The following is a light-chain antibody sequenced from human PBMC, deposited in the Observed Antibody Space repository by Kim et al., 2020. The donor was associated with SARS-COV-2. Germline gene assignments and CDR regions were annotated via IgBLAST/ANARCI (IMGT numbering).Light chain of an antibody. Sequence: ASKGDRGTITCRASQGISSYLAWYQQKPGKAPKLLIYAASTLQSGMPSRFSGSGSGTDFTLTISCLQAEDFATYYCQQYYNSPFNFGQGTRLEIK. CDR2: AAS. CDR3: QQYYNSPFN. J-gene: IGKJ5*01. CDR1: QGISSY. V-gene: IGKV1-8*01.